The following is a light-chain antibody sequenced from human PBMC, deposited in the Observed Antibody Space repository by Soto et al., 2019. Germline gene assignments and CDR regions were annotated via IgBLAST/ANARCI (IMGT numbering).Light chain of an antibody. J-gene: IGKJ1*01. CDR1: QGVGSN. CDR3: QQYSISST. Sequence: EVVVTQSPATVSASPGERAILSCRTGQGVGSNLAWYQHKPGQSLRLLIFGVSSTATDIPDRFSGSGSGTDFNRTINRLEPEDFAVYFCQQYSISSTFGQGTKVDIK. CDR2: GVS. V-gene: IGKV3-20*01.